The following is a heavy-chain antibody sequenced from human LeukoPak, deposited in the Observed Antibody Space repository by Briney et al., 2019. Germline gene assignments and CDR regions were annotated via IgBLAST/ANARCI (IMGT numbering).Heavy chain of an antibody. Sequence: GGSLKLSCAASAFTFSGSAMHCVRPASGNWLEWVGRIRSKAKSYATAYAAAVKGRFTISRDDSKNTAYLQMNSLKTEDTAVYYCTRQYPYDSSGYYYPTFDYWGQGTLVTVSS. CDR2: IRSKAKSYAT. CDR1: AFTFSGSA. J-gene: IGHJ4*02. CDR3: TRQYPYDSSGYYYPTFDY. V-gene: IGHV3-73*01. D-gene: IGHD3-22*01.